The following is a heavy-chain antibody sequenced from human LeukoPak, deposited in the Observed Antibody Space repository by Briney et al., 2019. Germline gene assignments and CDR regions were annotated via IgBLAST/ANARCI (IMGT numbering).Heavy chain of an antibody. J-gene: IGHJ6*02. CDR1: GYTFTSYD. D-gene: IGHD3-3*01. CDR3: ACNDFWSGYFSEYGMDV. Sequence: ASVKVSCKASGYTFTSYDINWVRQATGQGLEWMGWMNPNSGNTGYAQKFQGRVTMTRNTSISTAYMELSSLRSKDTAVYYCACNDFWSGYFSEYGMDVWGQGTTVTVSS. V-gene: IGHV1-8*01. CDR2: MNPNSGNT.